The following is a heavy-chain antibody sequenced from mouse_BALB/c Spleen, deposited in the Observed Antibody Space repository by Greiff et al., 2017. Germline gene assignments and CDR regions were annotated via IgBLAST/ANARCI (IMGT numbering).Heavy chain of an antibody. CDR3: VRDRGVMDY. J-gene: IGHJ4*01. CDR1: GFSLTSYD. V-gene: IGHV2-9-2*01. D-gene: IGHD3-1*01. CDR2: IWTGGGT. Sequence: VKLVESGPGLVAPSQSLSITCTVSGFSLTSYDISWIRQPPGKGLEWLGVIWTGGGTNYNSAFMSRLSISKDNSKSQVFLKMNSLQTDDTAIYYCVRDRGVMDYWGQGTSVTVSS.